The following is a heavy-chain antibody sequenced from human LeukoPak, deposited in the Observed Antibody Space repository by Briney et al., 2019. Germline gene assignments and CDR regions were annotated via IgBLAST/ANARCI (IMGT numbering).Heavy chain of an antibody. Sequence: SETLSLTCTVSGGSISSGSYYWSWIRQPAGKGLEWIGRIYTSGSTNYNPSLKSRVTISVDTSKNQFSLKLSSVTAADTAVYYCARDVVRAAAGTIDYWGQGTLVTVSS. J-gene: IGHJ4*02. CDR2: IYTSGST. D-gene: IGHD6-13*01. CDR1: GGSISSGSYY. V-gene: IGHV4-61*02. CDR3: ARDVVRAAAGTIDY.